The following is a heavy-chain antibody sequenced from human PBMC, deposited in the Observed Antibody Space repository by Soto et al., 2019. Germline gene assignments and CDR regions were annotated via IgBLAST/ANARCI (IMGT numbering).Heavy chain of an antibody. CDR3: ATPYYFHH. V-gene: IGHV3-21*06. Sequence: GSLRLSCAASGFMFSAYTMNWVRQAPGKGLEWLSSISDDSSYIDYADSLRGRFTVSRDNARNSLYLQIDSLGVEDTAVYYCATPYYFHHWGPGTLATVS. D-gene: IGHD3-16*01. CDR2: ISDDSSYI. J-gene: IGHJ1*01. CDR1: GFMFSAYT.